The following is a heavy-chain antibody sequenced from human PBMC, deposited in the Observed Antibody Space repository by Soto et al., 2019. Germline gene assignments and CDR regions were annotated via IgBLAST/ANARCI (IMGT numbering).Heavy chain of an antibody. CDR3: ARQNRDTPMVPFDV. Sequence: QVQLVQSGAEVKKPGSSVKVSCLASRGTFNRYAINWVRQAPGHGLEWLGALVPQFGTPNYAQKFQDRVPIVTDESTTTTSMELRGLTSDDTAVYYCARQNRDTPMVPFDVWGQGTLVTVSS. V-gene: IGHV1-69*01. D-gene: IGHD5-18*01. CDR2: LVPQFGTP. CDR1: RGTFNRYA. J-gene: IGHJ4*02.